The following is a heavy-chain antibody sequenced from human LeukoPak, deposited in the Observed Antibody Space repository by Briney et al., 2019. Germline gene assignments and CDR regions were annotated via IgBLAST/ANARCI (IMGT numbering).Heavy chain of an antibody. CDR2: INAGNSNT. D-gene: IGHD4-11*01. CDR3: ARATYSNYFGY. CDR1: GYTFTSYA. J-gene: IGHJ4*02. V-gene: IGHV1-3*01. Sequence: ASVKVSCKASGYTFTSYAMHWVRQAPGQRLEWMGWINAGNSNTKYSQKFQGRVTITRDTSASTAYMELSSLRSEDTAVYYCARATYSNYFGYWGQGTLVTVSS.